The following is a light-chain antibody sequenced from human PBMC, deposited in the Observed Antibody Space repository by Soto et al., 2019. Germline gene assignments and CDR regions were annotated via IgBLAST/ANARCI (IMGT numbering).Light chain of an antibody. CDR2: GAS. CDR1: QSVSSN. J-gene: IGKJ5*01. Sequence: EIATTQPPATLYVSPGQRATLSCRASQSVSSNLAWYQQKPCQAPRLLIYGASTRTTGIPARFSESGSGKEFTLTISSLQSEDFAVYYCHQYNNCPPITFGQGTRLEIK. V-gene: IGKV3-15*01. CDR3: HQYNNCPPIT.